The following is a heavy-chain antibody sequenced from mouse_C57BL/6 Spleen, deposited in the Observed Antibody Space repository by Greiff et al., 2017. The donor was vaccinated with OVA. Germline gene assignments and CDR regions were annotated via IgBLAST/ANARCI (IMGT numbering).Heavy chain of an antibody. CDR2: IAPEDGET. D-gene: IGHD2-3*01. CDR1: GFPFPDSY. J-gene: IGHJ2*01. CDR3: ARAGGLLNDFCY. V-gene: IGHV14-2*01. Sequence: EVQLQQSGAALVPPGASVTLSFTASGFPFPDSYMPWLQPRPDQGLEWLGRIAPEDGETKSAPKFQGKAPITADTSANTDYLQLSSLTSEDTAVYYCARAGGLLNDFCYWGQGTTLTVSS.